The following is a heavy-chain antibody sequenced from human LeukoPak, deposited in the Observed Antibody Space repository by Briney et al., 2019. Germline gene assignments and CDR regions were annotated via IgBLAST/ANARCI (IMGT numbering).Heavy chain of an antibody. CDR2: IYNSGSN. D-gene: IGHD3-22*01. J-gene: IGHJ4*02. V-gene: IGHV4-61*02. CDR1: VGSISSGSYY. CDR3: AREVNYDISGYYRWCDY. Sequence: PSQTLSLTCTVSVGSISSGSYYGSWIRQPAGRGLEWIGRIYNSGSNNYNTSLKSRVNISVDTSKNQFSLKLSSVTAADTAVYYCAREVNYDISGYYRWCDYWGQGTLVTVSS.